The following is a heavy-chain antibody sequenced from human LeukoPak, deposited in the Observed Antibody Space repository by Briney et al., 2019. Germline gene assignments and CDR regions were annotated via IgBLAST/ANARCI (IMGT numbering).Heavy chain of an antibody. V-gene: IGHV3-53*01. J-gene: IGHJ4*02. CDR1: GFTVSSNY. D-gene: IGHD5-18*01. CDR2: IYSGGNT. Sequence: GGSLRLSCAASGFTVSSNYMSWVRQAPGKGLEWVSVIYSGGNTYYADSVKGRFTISRDNSKNTLYLQMNSLRAEDTAVYYCARHRGYSYGYLYWGQGTLVTVSS. CDR3: ARHRGYSYGYLY.